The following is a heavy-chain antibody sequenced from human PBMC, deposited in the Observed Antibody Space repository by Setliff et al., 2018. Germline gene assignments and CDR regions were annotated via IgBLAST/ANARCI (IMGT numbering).Heavy chain of an antibody. V-gene: IGHV4-39*07. CDR3: ARGRIQLWKYYFDY. J-gene: IGHJ4*02. D-gene: IGHD5-18*01. Sequence: SETLSLTCTVSGGSISSRSYYWGWIRQPPGKGLEWIGEINHSGSTNYNPSLKSRVTISVDTSKNQFSLKLSSVTAADTAVYYCARGRIQLWKYYFDYWGQGTLVTVSS. CDR2: INHSGST. CDR1: GGSISSRSYY.